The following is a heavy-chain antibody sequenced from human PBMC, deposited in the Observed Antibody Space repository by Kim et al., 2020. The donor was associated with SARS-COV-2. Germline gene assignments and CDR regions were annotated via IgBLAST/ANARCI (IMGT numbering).Heavy chain of an antibody. Sequence: GGSLRLSCAASGFTFSDYYMSWIRQAPGKGLEWVSYISSSGSTIYYADSVKGRFTISRDNAKNSLYLQMNSLRAEDTAVYYCATVNHRYYYYYGMDVWGQGTTVTVSS. CDR2: ISSSGSTI. J-gene: IGHJ6*02. D-gene: IGHD4-17*01. V-gene: IGHV3-11*01. CDR3: ATVNHRYYYYYGMDV. CDR1: GFTFSDYY.